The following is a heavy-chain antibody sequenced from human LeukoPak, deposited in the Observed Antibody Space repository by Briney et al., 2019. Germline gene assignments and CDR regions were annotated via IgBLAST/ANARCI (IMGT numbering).Heavy chain of an antibody. J-gene: IGHJ4*02. CDR1: GFTFSDYY. D-gene: IGHD1-26*01. V-gene: IGHV3-11*01. CDR2: ISGSGGDI. Sequence: GGSLRLSCAASGFTFSDYYMSWIRQTPGKGLEWLSYISGSGGDIHYADSVKGRFTISRDNAKNSLYLQMNSLRAEDTAMYYCARDIRAVGVTLYFDYWGQGILVTVTS. CDR3: ARDIRAVGVTLYFDY.